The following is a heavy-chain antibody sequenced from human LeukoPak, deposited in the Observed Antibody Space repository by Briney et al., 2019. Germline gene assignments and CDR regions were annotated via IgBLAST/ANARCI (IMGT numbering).Heavy chain of an antibody. CDR2: IYSGGST. CDR3: AREAGLYDSSGYYLDY. CDR1: GFSVSSNY. V-gene: IGHV3-66*01. J-gene: IGHJ4*02. D-gene: IGHD3-22*01. Sequence: GGSLRLSCVVSGFSVSSNYMSWVRQAPGKGLEWVSVIYSGGSTYYADSVKGRFTISRDNSKNTLYLQMNSLRAEDTAVHHCAREAGLYDSSGYYLDYWGQGTLVTVSS.